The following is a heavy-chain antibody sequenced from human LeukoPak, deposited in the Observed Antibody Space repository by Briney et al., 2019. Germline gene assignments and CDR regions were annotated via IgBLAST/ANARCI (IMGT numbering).Heavy chain of an antibody. J-gene: IGHJ4*02. Sequence: ASVKVSCKASGYTFTSYGISWVRQAPGQGLEWMGWISVYNGDTNYAQSLQGRVTMTADTSTSTAYMELRGLRSDDTAVCYCAREAWGCGGDCYTQALFDYWGQGILVTVSS. V-gene: IGHV1-18*01. D-gene: IGHD2-21*02. CDR1: GYTFTSYG. CDR3: AREAWGCGGDCYTQALFDY. CDR2: ISVYNGDT.